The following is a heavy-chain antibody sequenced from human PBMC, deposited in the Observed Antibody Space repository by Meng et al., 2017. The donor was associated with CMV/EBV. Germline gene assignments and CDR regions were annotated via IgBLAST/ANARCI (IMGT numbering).Heavy chain of an antibody. V-gene: IGHV3-23*01. CDR3: AKDVGTFKDVGPIMFHY. J-gene: IGHJ4*02. D-gene: IGHD1-26*01. CDR1: GFTFSDFG. Sequence: EVQLLESGGDLVQPGESLRLAWAAFGFTFSDFGMSWVRQAPGKGLEWVSTISGDGRNTHYADSVKGRFTISRDNSKNMLNLQMMSLGAEDTALYYCAKDVGTFKDVGPIMFHYWGQGTLVTVSS. CDR2: ISGDGRNT.